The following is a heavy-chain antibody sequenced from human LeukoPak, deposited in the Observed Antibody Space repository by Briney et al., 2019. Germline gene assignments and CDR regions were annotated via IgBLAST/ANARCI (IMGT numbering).Heavy chain of an antibody. CDR1: GFTFSSYA. CDR3: AGAYSSSWYDF. J-gene: IGHJ5*01. CDR2: ISGNSVST. D-gene: IGHD6-13*01. V-gene: IGHV3-23*01. Sequence: PGGSLRLSCAASGFTFSSYAMSWVRQAPGRGLEWVSGISGNSVSTYYADSVKGRFTISRDNSKNTLFLQMSSLRAEDTAVYYCAGAYSSSWYDFWGQGTLVTVSS.